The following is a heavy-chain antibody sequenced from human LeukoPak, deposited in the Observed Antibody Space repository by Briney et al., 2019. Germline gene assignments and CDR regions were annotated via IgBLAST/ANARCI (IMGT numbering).Heavy chain of an antibody. V-gene: IGHV4-39*01. CDR2: IYYSGST. Sequence: PSETLSLTCNVSGGSISSSSYDWAWTRQPPGKGLEWIGSIYYSGSTYYNPSLKSRLTISVDTSKNQFSLNLRSVTAADTAVYYCARQGDSGGNFFDDWGQGAPVTVST. CDR1: GGSISSSSYD. CDR3: ARQGDSGGNFFDD. J-gene: IGHJ4*02. D-gene: IGHD4-23*01.